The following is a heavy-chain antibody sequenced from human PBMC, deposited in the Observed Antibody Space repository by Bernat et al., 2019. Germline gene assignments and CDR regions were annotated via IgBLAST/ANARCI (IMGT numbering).Heavy chain of an antibody. D-gene: IGHD3-22*01. J-gene: IGHJ3*02. CDR3: ARGDYYDSSGYYYGRAFDI. Sequence: QVQLVESGGGVVQPGRSLRLSCAASGFTFSSYAMHWVRQAPGKGLEWVAVISYDGSNKYYADSVKGRFTISRDNSKNTLCLQMNSLRAEDTAVYYCARGDYYDSSGYYYGRAFDIWGQGTMVTVSS. CDR2: ISYDGSNK. V-gene: IGHV3-30-3*01. CDR1: GFTFSSYA.